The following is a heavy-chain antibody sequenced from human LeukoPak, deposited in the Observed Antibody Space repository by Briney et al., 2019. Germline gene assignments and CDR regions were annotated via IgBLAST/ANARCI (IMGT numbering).Heavy chain of an antibody. CDR2: IYYSGST. J-gene: IGHJ5*02. CDR1: GGSISSYY. V-gene: IGHV4-59*12. CDR3: ARDSYYYGSGSRINWFDP. Sequence: SETLSLTCTVSGGSISSYYWSWIRQPPGKGLEWIGYIYYSGSTYYNPSLKSRVTISVDTSKNQFSLKLSSVTAADTAVYYCARDSYYYGSGSRINWFDPWGQGTLVTVSS. D-gene: IGHD3-10*01.